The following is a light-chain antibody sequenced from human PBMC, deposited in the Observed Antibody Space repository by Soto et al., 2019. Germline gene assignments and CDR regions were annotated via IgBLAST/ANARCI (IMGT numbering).Light chain of an antibody. J-gene: IGLJ2*01. V-gene: IGLV6-57*04. CDR2: EDN. CDR3: QSYDSSTVV. Sequence: SMLTQPHSVSESPGKTVTISCTRSSGTIASNYVQWYQQRPGSAPTTVIYEDNQRPSGVPDRFSGSTDGSSNSASLTISGLQTEDEADYYCQSYDSSTVVFGGGTKVTVL. CDR1: SGTIASNY.